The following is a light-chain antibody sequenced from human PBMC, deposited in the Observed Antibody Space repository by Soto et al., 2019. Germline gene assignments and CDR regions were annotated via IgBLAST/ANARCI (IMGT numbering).Light chain of an antibody. V-gene: IGKV1-5*01. CDR2: DAS. Sequence: DIQMTQSPSTLSASVGDRVTITCRASQSIGSRLAWYQQKPGKAPKFLIYDASSLQSGVPPRFSGSGSGTEFTLTISSLQPDDFATYYCQQYNSYSTFGQGTRLEIK. J-gene: IGKJ5*01. CDR3: QQYNSYST. CDR1: QSIGSR.